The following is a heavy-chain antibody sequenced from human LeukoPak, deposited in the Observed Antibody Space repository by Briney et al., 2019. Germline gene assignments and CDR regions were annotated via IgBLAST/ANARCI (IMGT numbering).Heavy chain of an antibody. J-gene: IGHJ4*02. CDR3: AREMATTSFDY. Sequence: SVKVSCKASGGTFNNYAINWVRQAPGQGLEWMGGIIPIFGPAKYAQKFQGRVTIDADDSTGTAYMELSSLRSDDTAVYYRAREMATTSFDYWGQGTLVTVSS. CDR2: IIPIFGPA. D-gene: IGHD5-24*01. V-gene: IGHV1-69*13. CDR1: GGTFNNYA.